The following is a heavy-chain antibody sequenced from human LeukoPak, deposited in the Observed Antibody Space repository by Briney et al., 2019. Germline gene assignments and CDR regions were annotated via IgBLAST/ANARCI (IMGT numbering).Heavy chain of an antibody. CDR1: GFTFSSYG. Sequence: GGSLRLSCAASGFTFSSYGMSWVRQAPGKGLEWVSAISATGGTTYYADSVKGRFTISRDNSKNTLYLQMNSLRAEDTAVYYCAAVDVDTAFPWGQGTLVTVSS. V-gene: IGHV3-23*01. D-gene: IGHD5-18*01. CDR3: AAVDVDTAFP. CDR2: ISATGGTT. J-gene: IGHJ5*02.